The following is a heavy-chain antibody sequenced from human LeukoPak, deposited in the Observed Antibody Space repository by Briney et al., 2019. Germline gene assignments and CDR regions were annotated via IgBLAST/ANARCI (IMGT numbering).Heavy chain of an antibody. CDR3: ARSGFGSGVSFDP. CDR1: GYTFTSYY. CDR2: INPSGGST. D-gene: IGHD3-10*01. V-gene: IGHV1-46*01. J-gene: IGHJ5*02. Sequence: GASVKVSCKASGYTFTSYYMHWVRQAPGQGLEWMGIINPSGGSTSYAQKFQGRVTMTRDTSTRTAYMGLSSLTSEDTAIYYCARSGFGSGVSFDPWGQGTLVTVSS.